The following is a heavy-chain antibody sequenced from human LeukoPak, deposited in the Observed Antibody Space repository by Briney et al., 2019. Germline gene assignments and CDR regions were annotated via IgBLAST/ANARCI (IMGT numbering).Heavy chain of an antibody. Sequence: GGSLRLSCAASGFTFSSYWMSWVRQAPGKGLEWVAFISFDGSKNYHADSVKGRFTISRDNSKNTLYLQTNSLRAEDTAVYYCTKEGADYSNYGAAFDIWGQGTVVTVSS. V-gene: IGHV3-30*02. CDR2: ISFDGSKN. D-gene: IGHD4-11*01. CDR1: GFTFSSYW. J-gene: IGHJ3*02. CDR3: TKEGADYSNYGAAFDI.